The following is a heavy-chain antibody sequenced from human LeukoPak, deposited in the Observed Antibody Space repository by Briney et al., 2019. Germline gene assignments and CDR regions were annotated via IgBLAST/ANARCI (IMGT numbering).Heavy chain of an antibody. CDR3: AKGTGLSYYYYYYVDV. CDR1: GFTFNNYA. V-gene: IGHV3-23*01. Sequence: GGSLRLSCAASGFTFNNYAMSWVRQAPGKGLEWVSAISDSRSSTYYADSIKGRFTISRDNSKNTLYLQMNSLRAEDTAVYYCAKGTGLSYYYYYYVDVWGKGTTVTVSS. CDR2: ISDSRSST. J-gene: IGHJ6*03. D-gene: IGHD2/OR15-2a*01.